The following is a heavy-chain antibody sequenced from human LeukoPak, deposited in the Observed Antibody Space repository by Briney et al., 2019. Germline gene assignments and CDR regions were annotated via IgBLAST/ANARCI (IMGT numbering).Heavy chain of an antibody. CDR2: ISYDGSNK. CDR3: ARGRSGSHHFDS. J-gene: IGHJ4*02. D-gene: IGHD3-10*01. V-gene: IGHV3-30*04. Sequence: GRSLRLSCAASGFTFSNYAMHWVRQAPGKGLGWVAIISYDGSNKYYADSVKGRFTISRDNSKNTLYLQMNSLRADDTAVYYCARGRSGSHHFDSWGQGTLVTVPS. CDR1: GFTFSNYA.